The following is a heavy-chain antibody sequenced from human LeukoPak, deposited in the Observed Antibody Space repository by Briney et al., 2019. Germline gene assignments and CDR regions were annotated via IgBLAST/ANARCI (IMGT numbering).Heavy chain of an antibody. V-gene: IGHV1-69*13. CDR3: ARGPAPSYDFWSGYCYY. D-gene: IGHD3-3*01. CDR2: IIPIFGTA. J-gene: IGHJ4*02. CDR1: GGTFSSYA. Sequence: GASVKVSCKASGGTFSSYAISWVRQAPGQGLEWMGGIIPIFGTANYAQKFQGRVTITADESTSTAYMELSSLRSEDTAVYYCARGPAPSYDFWSGYCYYWGQGTLVTVSS.